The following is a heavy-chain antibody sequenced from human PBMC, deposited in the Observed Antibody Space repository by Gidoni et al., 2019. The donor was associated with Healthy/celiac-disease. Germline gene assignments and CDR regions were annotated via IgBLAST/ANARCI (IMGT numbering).Heavy chain of an antibody. CDR2: ISSSSSYI. CDR3: ARGVGSY. J-gene: IGHJ4*02. V-gene: IGHV3-21*01. D-gene: IGHD1-26*01. Sequence: EVQLVESGGGLVKPGGSLRLSCDASGFTFSSYSMNWVRQAPGKGLEWVSSISSSSSYIYYADSVRGGFTISRDNAKNSLYLQRNRLRAEDTAVYYCARGVGSYWGQGTLVTVSS. CDR1: GFTFSSYS.